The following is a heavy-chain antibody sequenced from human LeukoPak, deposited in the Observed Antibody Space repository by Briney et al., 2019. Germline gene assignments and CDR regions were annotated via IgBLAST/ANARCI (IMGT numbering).Heavy chain of an antibody. CDR2: INPRGGST. Sequence: AASVKVSCKASGYTFTTYYMHWLRQAPGQGPEWMGIINPRGGSTDYAQKFQGRVTMTSDTSTSTVYMELHSLRSDDTAVYLCARVGMTAATADFWGQGTLVAVSS. D-gene: IGHD6-25*01. CDR1: GYTFTTYY. CDR3: ARVGMTAATADF. V-gene: IGHV1-46*01. J-gene: IGHJ4*02.